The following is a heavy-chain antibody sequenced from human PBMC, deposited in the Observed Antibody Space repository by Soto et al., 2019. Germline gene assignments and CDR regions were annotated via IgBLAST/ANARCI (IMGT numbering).Heavy chain of an antibody. J-gene: IGHJ3*02. V-gene: IGHV1-3*01. D-gene: IGHD3-22*01. CDR1: GYTFTSYA. CDR2: INAGNGNT. Sequence: ASVKVSCKASGYTFTSYAMHWVRQAPGQRLEWMGWINAGNGNTKYSQKFQGRVTITRDTSASTAYMELSSLRSEDTAVYYCARSPRPYYYDSIAFDIWGQGTMVTVSS. CDR3: ARSPRPYYYDSIAFDI.